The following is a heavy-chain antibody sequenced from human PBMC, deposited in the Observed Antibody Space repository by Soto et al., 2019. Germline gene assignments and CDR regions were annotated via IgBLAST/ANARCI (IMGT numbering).Heavy chain of an antibody. CDR1: GLSLSTTGVG. CDR2: IYWDDDK. J-gene: IGHJ6*02. D-gene: IGHD2-21*02. CDR3: VQSRCGGDCLQSYSSHSYYGLDV. V-gene: IGHV2-5*02. Sequence: QITLKESGPTLVKPTQPLTLTCTFSGLSLSTTGVGVGWIRQPPGKALEWFALIYWDDDKRYSPSLKSRLTITKDTSKNQVVLTMTNMDPVDTATYYCVQSRCGGDCLQSYSSHSYYGLDVWGQGTTVTVSS.